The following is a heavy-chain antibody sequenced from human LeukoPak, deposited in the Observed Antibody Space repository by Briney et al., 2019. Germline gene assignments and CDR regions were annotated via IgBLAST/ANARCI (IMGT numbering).Heavy chain of an antibody. Sequence: GGSLRLSCAASGFMFRSYAMSWVRLAPGKGLEWVSSIISSGDITYYPDSLKGRFTISRDNSKNTVYLQMDSLRADDSAVYYCAKNAGYSYGLYYFDYWGQGALVTVSS. CDR2: IISSGDIT. V-gene: IGHV3-23*01. CDR3: AKNAGYSYGLYYFDY. D-gene: IGHD5-18*01. J-gene: IGHJ4*02. CDR1: GFMFRSYA.